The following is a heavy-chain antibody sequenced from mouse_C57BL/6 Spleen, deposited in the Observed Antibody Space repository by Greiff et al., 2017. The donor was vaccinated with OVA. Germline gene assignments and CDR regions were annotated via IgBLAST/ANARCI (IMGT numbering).Heavy chain of an antibody. D-gene: IGHD3-2*02. Sequence: QVQLKQSGAELVKPGASVKISCKASGYAFSSYWMNWAKQRPGKGLEWIGQIYPGDGDTNYNGKFKGKATLTADKSSSTAYMQLSSLTSEDSAVYFCALQLRLPNWYFDVWGTGTTVTVSS. CDR2: IYPGDGDT. CDR3: ALQLRLPNWYFDV. J-gene: IGHJ1*03. V-gene: IGHV1-80*01. CDR1: GYAFSSYW.